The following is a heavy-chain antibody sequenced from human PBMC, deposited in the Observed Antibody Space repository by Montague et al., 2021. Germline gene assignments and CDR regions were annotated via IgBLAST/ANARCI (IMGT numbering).Heavy chain of an antibody. D-gene: IGHD6-6*01. V-gene: IGHV6-1*01. CDR2: TYYRSKWYN. CDR3: ARRQRQAWAHSSSSPQYYYHYMDV. J-gene: IGHJ6*03. Sequence: CAISGDSVSSNSVAWNWIRQSPSRGLEWLGRTYYRSKWYNDYAVSVKSRITINPDTSKNQFSLQLNSVTPEDTAVYYCARRQRQAWAHSSSSPQYYYHYMDVWGKGTTVTVSS. CDR1: GDSVSSNSVA.